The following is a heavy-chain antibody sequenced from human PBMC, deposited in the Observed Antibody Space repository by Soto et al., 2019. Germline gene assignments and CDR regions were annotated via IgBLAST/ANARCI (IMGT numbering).Heavy chain of an antibody. D-gene: IGHD3-3*01. CDR2: ISYDGSNK. Sequence: GGSLILSCAASGFTFSSYAMHWVRQAPGKGLEGVAVISYDGSNKYYADSVKGRFTISRDNSKNTLYLQMNSLRAEDTAVYYCARDFRTSYYDFWSGYYGPSDYWGQGTLVTVS. J-gene: IGHJ4*02. CDR1: GFTFSSYA. V-gene: IGHV3-30-3*01. CDR3: ARDFRTSYYDFWSGYYGPSDY.